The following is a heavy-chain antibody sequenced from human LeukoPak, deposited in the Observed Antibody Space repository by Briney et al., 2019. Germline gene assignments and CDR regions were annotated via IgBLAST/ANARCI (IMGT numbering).Heavy chain of an antibody. J-gene: IGHJ6*03. V-gene: IGHV1-18*01. D-gene: IGHD6-13*01. CDR1: GYTFTSYG. CDR2: ISAYNGNT. Sequence: GASVKVSCKASGYTFTSYGISWVRQAPGQGLEWMGWISAYNGNTNYAQKLQGRVTMTTDTSTSTAYMELSSLRSEDTAVYYCARGSRRRIAAAGQYYYYMDVWGKGTTVTIPS. CDR3: ARGSRRRIAAAGQYYYYMDV.